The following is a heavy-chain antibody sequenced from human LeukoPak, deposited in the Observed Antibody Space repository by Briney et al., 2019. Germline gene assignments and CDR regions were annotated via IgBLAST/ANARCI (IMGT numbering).Heavy chain of an antibody. CDR1: GYTFTSYD. D-gene: IGHD6-13*01. J-gene: IGHJ5*02. Sequence: ASVKVSCKASGYTFTSYDINWVRQATGQGLEWMGWMNPNSGNTGYAQKFQGRVTITRNTSISTAYMELSSLRSEDTAVYYCARDRDDDPNSSWYRSGLNWFDPWGQGTLVTVSS. CDR2: MNPNSGNT. V-gene: IGHV1-8*03. CDR3: ARDRDDDPNSSWYRSGLNWFDP.